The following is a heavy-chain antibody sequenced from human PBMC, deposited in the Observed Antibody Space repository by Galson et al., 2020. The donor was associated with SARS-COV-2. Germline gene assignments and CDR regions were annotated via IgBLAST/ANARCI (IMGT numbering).Heavy chain of an antibody. CDR1: GFTFSSYW. J-gene: IGHJ5*02. CDR3: ARDLGLLWFGEPTGCSGGFEP. Sequence: GGSLRLSCAASGFTFSSYWMSWVRQAPGKGLEWVANIKQDGSEKYYVDSVKGRFTISRDNAKNSLYLQMNSLRAEDTGVYYCARDLGLLWFGEPTGCSGGFEPWGQGTLVTVSS. V-gene: IGHV3-7*01. D-gene: IGHD3-10*01. CDR2: IKQDGSEK.